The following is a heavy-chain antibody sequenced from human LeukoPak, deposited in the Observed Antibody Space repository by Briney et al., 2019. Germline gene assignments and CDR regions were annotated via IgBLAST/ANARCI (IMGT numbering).Heavy chain of an antibody. D-gene: IGHD1-26*01. CDR2: INPNSGGA. CDR3: ARGPSGELRYYFDY. Sequence: ASVKVSCKASGYTFTGYYMHWVRQAPGQGLEWMGWINPNSGGANYAQKFQGRVTMTRDTSISTAYMELSRLRSDDTAVYYCARGPSGELRYYFDYWGQGTLVTVSS. V-gene: IGHV1-2*02. J-gene: IGHJ4*02. CDR1: GYTFTGYY.